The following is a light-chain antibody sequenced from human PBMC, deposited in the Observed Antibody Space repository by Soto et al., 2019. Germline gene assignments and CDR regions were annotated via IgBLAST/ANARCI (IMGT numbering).Light chain of an antibody. V-gene: IGKV3-15*01. Sequence: EIVLTQSPGTLSLSPGERATLSCRASQSVNSNLAWYQQTLGQAPRLLMFDASTRATGIPARFSGSGSGTEFTLTISSLQSEDFGIYYCQQYNNWPRTFGQGTKVDIK. J-gene: IGKJ1*01. CDR3: QQYNNWPRT. CDR2: DAS. CDR1: QSVNSN.